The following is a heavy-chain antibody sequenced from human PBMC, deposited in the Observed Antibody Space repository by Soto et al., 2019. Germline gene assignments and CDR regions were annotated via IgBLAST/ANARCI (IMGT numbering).Heavy chain of an antibody. CDR3: ARGIPSIFGVVITPYYYYMDV. V-gene: IGHV1-8*01. CDR2: MNPNSGNT. Sequence: ASVKVSCKASGHTFTSYDINWVRQATGQGLEWMGWMNPNSGNTGYAQKFQGRVTMTRNTSISTAYMELSSLRSEDTAVYYCARGIPSIFGVVITPYYYYMDVWGKGTTVTVSS. D-gene: IGHD3-3*01. J-gene: IGHJ6*03. CDR1: GHTFTSYD.